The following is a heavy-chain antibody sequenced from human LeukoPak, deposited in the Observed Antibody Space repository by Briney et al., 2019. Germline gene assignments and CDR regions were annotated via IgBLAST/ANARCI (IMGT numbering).Heavy chain of an antibody. J-gene: IGHJ3*02. CDR1: GYTFTSYG. CDR2: ISAYNGNT. D-gene: IGHD2-2*02. CDR3: ARDHRIYCSSTSCYMGGAFDI. Sequence: ASVKVSCKASGYTFTSYGISWVRQAPGQGLEWMGWISAYNGNTNYAQKLQGRVTITTDTSTSTAYMELRSLRSDDTAVYYCARDHRIYCSSTSCYMGGAFDIWGQGTMVTVSS. V-gene: IGHV1-18*01.